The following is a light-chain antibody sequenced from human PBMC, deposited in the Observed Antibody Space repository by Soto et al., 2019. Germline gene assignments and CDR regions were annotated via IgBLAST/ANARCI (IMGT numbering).Light chain of an antibody. CDR1: QSVSDNY. J-gene: IGKJ1*01. V-gene: IGKV3-20*01. CDR2: GAF. Sequence: EIVLTQSPGTLSLSPGERATLSCRASQSVSDNYLAWYQQKPGQAPRLLIYGAFTRATGIPDRFSGSGSGTDFSLTISRLEPEEFAVYYCQQYGSSPPWTFGQGTTVDIK. CDR3: QQYGSSPPWT.